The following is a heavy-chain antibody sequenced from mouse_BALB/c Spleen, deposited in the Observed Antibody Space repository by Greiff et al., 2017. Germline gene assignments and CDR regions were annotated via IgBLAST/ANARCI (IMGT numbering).Heavy chain of an antibody. CDR2: ISDGGSYT. J-gene: IGHJ2*01. CDR1: GFTFSDYY. CDR3: AREGGGSYFDY. D-gene: IGHD1-1*02. Sequence: EVQLVESGGGLVKPGGSLKLSCAASGFTFSDYYMYWVRQTPEKRLEWVATISDGGSYTYYPDSVKGRFTISRDNAKNNLYLQMSSLKSEDTAMYYCAREGGGSYFDYWGQGTTLTVSS. V-gene: IGHV5-4*02.